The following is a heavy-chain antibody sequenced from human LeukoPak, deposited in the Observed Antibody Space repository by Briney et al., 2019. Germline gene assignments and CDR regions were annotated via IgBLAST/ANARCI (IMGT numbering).Heavy chain of an antibody. CDR2: IYYSGYT. D-gene: IGHD7-27*01. CDR1: GGSISSDAYR. J-gene: IGHJ4*02. Sequence: SDTLSLTCTVSGGSISSDAYRWPWIRQPPGKGLEWIGNIYYSGYTYYNPSLKSRVTISVDTSKNQLSLKLTSVTAAHTAVYYCARLDWGSGGSGSFDYWGQGTLVSVSS. V-gene: IGHV4-39*01. CDR3: ARLDWGSGGSGSFDY.